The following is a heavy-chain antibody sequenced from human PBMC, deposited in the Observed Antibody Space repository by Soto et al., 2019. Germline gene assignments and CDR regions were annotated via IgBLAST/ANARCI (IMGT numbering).Heavy chain of an antibody. CDR1: GYTFTSYG. CDR3: ARDGDITIFGVVIIAYYGMDV. J-gene: IGHJ6*02. Sequence: ASVKVSCKASGYTFTSYGISWVRQAPGQGLEWMGWISAYNGNTNYAQKPQGRVTMTTDTSTSTAYMELRSLRSDDTAVYYCARDGDITIFGVVIIAYYGMDVWGQGTTVTVSS. CDR2: ISAYNGNT. D-gene: IGHD3-3*01. V-gene: IGHV1-18*04.